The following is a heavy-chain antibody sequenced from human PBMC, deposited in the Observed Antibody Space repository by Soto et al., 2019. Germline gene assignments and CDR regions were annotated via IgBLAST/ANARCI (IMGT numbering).Heavy chain of an antibody. J-gene: IGHJ4*02. D-gene: IGHD5-18*01. CDR2: IKHDGSEK. CDR3: ARVLVDTAMVDGYFDC. CDR1: GFTFSNYW. Sequence: GGSLRLSCAVSGFTFSNYWMNWVRQAPGKGLEWVANIKHDGSEKYYVDSVKGRFTISRDNAKNSLYLQMNSLRAEDTAVYYCARVLVDTAMVDGYFDCWGQGTLVTVSS. V-gene: IGHV3-7*03.